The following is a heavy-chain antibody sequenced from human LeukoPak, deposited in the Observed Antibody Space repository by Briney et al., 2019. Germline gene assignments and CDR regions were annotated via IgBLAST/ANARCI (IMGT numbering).Heavy chain of an antibody. V-gene: IGHV4-38-2*01. CDR2: IYHSGST. J-gene: IGHJ4*02. CDR1: GYSISSGYY. Sequence: SETLSLTCAVSGYSISSGYYWGWIRQPPGKGLEWIGSIYHSGSTYYNPSLKSRVTISVDASKNQFSLKLSSVTAADTAVYYCARGGGYYNYWGQGTLVTVSS. D-gene: IGHD3-3*01. CDR3: ARGGGYYNY.